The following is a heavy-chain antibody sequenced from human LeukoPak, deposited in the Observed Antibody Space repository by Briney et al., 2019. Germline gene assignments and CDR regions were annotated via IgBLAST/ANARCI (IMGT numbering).Heavy chain of an antibody. Sequence: GGSLRLSCAASGFTFSSYAMSWVRQAPGEGLEWVSGISGSGGSTFYADSVKGRFTISRDNSKNKLYLQMNSLRAEDTALYYCARTIAVGSYYFDYWGQGALVTVSS. J-gene: IGHJ4*02. CDR3: ARTIAVGSYYFDY. V-gene: IGHV3-23*01. D-gene: IGHD6-19*01. CDR2: ISGSGGST. CDR1: GFTFSSYA.